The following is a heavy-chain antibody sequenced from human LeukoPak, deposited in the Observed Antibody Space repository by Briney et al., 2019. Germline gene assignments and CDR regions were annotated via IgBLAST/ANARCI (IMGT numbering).Heavy chain of an antibody. CDR1: GGSISSGSYY. J-gene: IGHJ3*02. CDR3: AIRETSDAFDI. V-gene: IGHV4-61*02. D-gene: IGHD1-7*01. CDR2: IYTSGST. Sequence: SETLSLTCTVSGGSISSGSYYWSWIRQPAGKGLEWIGRIYTSGSTNYNPSLKSRVTISVDTSKNQFSLKLSSVTAADTAVYYCAIRETSDAFDIWGQGTMVTVSS.